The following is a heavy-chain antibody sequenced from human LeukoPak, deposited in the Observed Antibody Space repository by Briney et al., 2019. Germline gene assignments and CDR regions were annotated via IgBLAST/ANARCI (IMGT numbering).Heavy chain of an antibody. CDR1: GYTFTSYA. V-gene: IGHV1-3*01. D-gene: IGHD6-19*01. CDR3: ARVRAVAAEFDY. J-gene: IGHJ4*02. Sequence: GASVKVSCKASGYTFTSYAMHWVRQAPGQRLEWMGWINAGNGNTKYSQRFQGRVTITGDTSASTAYMELSSLRSEDTAVYYCARVRAVAAEFDYWGRGTLVTVSS. CDR2: INAGNGNT.